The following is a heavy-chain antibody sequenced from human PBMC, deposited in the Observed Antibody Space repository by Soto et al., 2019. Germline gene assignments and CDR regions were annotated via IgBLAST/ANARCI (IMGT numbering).Heavy chain of an antibody. CDR3: AREEGDAFDI. J-gene: IGHJ3*02. CDR2: IYYSGST. V-gene: IGHV4-59*01. CDR1: GGSISSYY. Sequence: SETLSLTCTVSGGSISSYYWSWIRQPPGKGLEWIGYIYYSGSTNYNPSLKSRVTISVDTSKNQFSLKLSSVTAADTAVYYCAREEGDAFDIWGQGTMVTVSS.